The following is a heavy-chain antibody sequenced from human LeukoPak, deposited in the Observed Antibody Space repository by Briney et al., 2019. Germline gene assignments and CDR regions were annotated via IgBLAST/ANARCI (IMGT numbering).Heavy chain of an antibody. CDR1: GFTVSGNY. J-gene: IGHJ4*02. CDR2: ISYDGSNK. D-gene: IGHD6-19*01. CDR3: ARALYNRGWYPDYFDS. Sequence: PGGSLRLSCAASGFTVSGNYKNWVRQAPGKGLEWVAVISYDGSNKYYADSVKGRFTISIDNSKNTLYLQMNSLRAEDTAVYYCARALYNRGWYPDYFDSWGQGTLVTVSS. V-gene: IGHV3-30-3*01.